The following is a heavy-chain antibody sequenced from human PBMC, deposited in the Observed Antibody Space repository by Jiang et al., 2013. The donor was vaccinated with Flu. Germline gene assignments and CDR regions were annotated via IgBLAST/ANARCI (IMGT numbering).Heavy chain of an antibody. Sequence: PGLVKPSETLSLTCTVSGGSISNYFWSWIRQPPGKGLEWIGNIYYSGSTNYYPSLKSRVTMSVDTSKNQFSLRLSSVTAADTAVYYCAREDYRSYSYSLDVWGQGTTVTVSS. CDR3: AREDYRSYSYSLDV. D-gene: IGHD4-11*01. J-gene: IGHJ6*02. CDR1: GGSISNYF. V-gene: IGHV4-59*01. CDR2: IYYSGST.